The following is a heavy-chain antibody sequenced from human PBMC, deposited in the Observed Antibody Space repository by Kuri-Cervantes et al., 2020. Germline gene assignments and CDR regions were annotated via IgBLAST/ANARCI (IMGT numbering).Heavy chain of an antibody. CDR3: ARDLIMSAFYYMDV. J-gene: IGHJ6*03. V-gene: IGHV3-21*03. CDR1: GFTFSSYW. Sequence: GESLKISCAASGFTFSSYWMHWVRQAPGKGLEWVASITSSGRDLYYADSVKGRFTISRDNAKSSLFLQMSSLRAEDTAVYYCARDLIMSAFYYMDVWGKGTTVTVSS. CDR2: ITSSGRDL. D-gene: IGHD3-10*01.